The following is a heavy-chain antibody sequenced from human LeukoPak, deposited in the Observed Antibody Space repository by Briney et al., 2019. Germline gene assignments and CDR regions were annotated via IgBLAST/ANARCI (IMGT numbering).Heavy chain of an antibody. D-gene: IGHD6-13*01. J-gene: IGHJ5*02. CDR1: GYTFTSYG. V-gene: IGHV1-18*01. CDR3: ARDQGIAAAWWFDP. Sequence: RASVKVSCKASGYTFTSYGISWVRQAPGQGLEWMGWICAYNGNTNYAQKLQGRVTMTTDTSTSTAYMELRSLRSDDTAVYYCARDQGIAAAWWFDPWGQGTLVTVSS. CDR2: ICAYNGNT.